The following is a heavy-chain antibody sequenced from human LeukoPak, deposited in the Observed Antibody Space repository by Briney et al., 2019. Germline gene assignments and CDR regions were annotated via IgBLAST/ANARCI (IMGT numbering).Heavy chain of an antibody. CDR1: DGSFSGFY. CDR2: INHSGST. D-gene: IGHD3-22*01. Sequence: SGTLSLTCAVYDGSFSGFYWSWIRQPPGKGLEWIGEINHSGSTNQNPSLKSRVTISVDTSKNQLSLKLGSVTAADTAVYYCARARPWDSSRSYYFGMDVWGHGTTVTVSS. CDR3: ARARPWDSSRSYYFGMDV. V-gene: IGHV4-34*01. J-gene: IGHJ6*02.